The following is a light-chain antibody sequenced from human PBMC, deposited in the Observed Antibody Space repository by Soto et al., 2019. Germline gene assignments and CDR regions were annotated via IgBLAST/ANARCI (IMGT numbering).Light chain of an antibody. Sequence: VLTQSPATLSVYLGDRATLSCLASQSVSSNLAWYQQKPGQAPRLLIYAASTRATGIPARFSGSGSGTEFTLTISSLQSEDFAVYSCQQYNNWPLTFGGGTKVDIK. V-gene: IGKV3-15*01. CDR1: QSVSSN. J-gene: IGKJ4*01. CDR2: AAS. CDR3: QQYNNWPLT.